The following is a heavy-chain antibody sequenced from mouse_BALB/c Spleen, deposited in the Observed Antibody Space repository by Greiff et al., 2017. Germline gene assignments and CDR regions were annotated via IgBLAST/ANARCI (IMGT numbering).Heavy chain of an antibody. CDR2: ISSGGSYT. CDR3: ARHNRSYAMDY. V-gene: IGHV5-6*01. D-gene: IGHD2-14*01. Sequence: EVQGVESGGDLVKPGGSLKLSCAASGFTFSSYGMSWVRQTPDKRLEWVATISSGGSYTYYPDSVKGRFTISRDNAKNTLYLQMSSLKSEDTAMYYCARHNRSYAMDYWGQGTSVTVSS. J-gene: IGHJ4*01. CDR1: GFTFSSYG.